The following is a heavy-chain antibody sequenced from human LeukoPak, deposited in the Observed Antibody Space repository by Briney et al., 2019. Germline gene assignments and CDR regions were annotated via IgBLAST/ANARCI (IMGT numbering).Heavy chain of an antibody. V-gene: IGHV1-46*01. CDR2: INPSGGST. CDR3: ARGRIQYGSGSLNWFDP. J-gene: IGHJ5*02. CDR1: GYTFTSCY. D-gene: IGHD3-10*01. Sequence: GASVKVSCKASGYTFTSCYMHWVRQAPGQGLEWMGIINPSGGSTSYAQKFQGRVTMTRDTSTSTVYMELSSLRSEDTAVYYCARGRIQYGSGSLNWFDPWGQGTLVTVSS.